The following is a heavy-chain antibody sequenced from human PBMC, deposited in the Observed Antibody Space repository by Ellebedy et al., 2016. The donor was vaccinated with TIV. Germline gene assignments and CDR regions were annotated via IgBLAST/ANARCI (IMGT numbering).Heavy chain of an antibody. CDR1: GFIFNNYG. D-gene: IGHD5-18*01. CDR3: AKEPKIHAGPWYFDL. CDR2: VAWDGTVQ. Sequence: PGGSLRLSCAASGFIFNNYGMHWVRRAPGKELEWVAVVAWDGTVQYYTDSVKGRFTISRDNSKNTLYLQMNSLRPEDTAMYYCAKEPKIHAGPWYFDLWGRGTLVTVSS. J-gene: IGHJ2*01. V-gene: IGHV3-30*18.